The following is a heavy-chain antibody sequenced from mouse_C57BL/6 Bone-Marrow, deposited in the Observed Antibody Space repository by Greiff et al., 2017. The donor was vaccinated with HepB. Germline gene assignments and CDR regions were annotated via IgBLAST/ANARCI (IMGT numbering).Heavy chain of an antibody. CDR2: IYPRSGNT. J-gene: IGHJ1*03. V-gene: IGHV1-81*01. Sequence: QVQLQQSGAELARPGASVKLSCKASGYTFTSYGISWVKQRTGQGLEWIGEIYPRSGNTYYNEKFKGKATLTADKSSSTAYMELRSLTSEDSAVYFCARPRIYYGNTYWYFDVWGTGTTVTVSS. CDR3: ARPRIYYGNTYWYFDV. CDR1: GYTFTSYG. D-gene: IGHD2-1*01.